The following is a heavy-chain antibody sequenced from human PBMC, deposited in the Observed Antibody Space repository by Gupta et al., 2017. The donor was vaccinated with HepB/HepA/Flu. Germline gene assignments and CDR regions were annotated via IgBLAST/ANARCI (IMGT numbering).Heavy chain of an antibody. D-gene: IGHD6-13*01. J-gene: IGHJ6*02. CDR2: ISYDGSNK. V-gene: IGHV3-30-3*01. CDR1: GFTFSSYP. Sequence: QAQLVESGAGVVQTARSLSLSCSSPGFTFSSYPMHWVRHAPGKGLEWVAVISYDGSNKYYADSVKGRFTISRDNSKNTLYLQMNSLRAEDTAVYYCARDLILVAADGHVGRYYYYYGMEVWGQGTTVTVSS. CDR3: ARDLILVAADGHVGRYYYYYGMEV.